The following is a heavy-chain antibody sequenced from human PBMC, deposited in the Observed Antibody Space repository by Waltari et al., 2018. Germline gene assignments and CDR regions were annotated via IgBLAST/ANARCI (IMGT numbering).Heavy chain of an antibody. Sequence: EVQVLESGGGLVQTGGSLRLSCAASGFTFSTYAMTCVRHEPGRGLEWISGISGSGATTYDADSVKGRLTTSRDNSKNWLYQQMNSLRAEDTAIYYCAKDINSDFWSGYSGTLNYWGQCTLVTVSS. CDR1: GFTFSTYA. CDR3: AKDINSDFWSGYSGTLNY. J-gene: IGHJ4*02. V-gene: IGHV3-23*01. CDR2: ISGSGATT. D-gene: IGHD3-3*01.